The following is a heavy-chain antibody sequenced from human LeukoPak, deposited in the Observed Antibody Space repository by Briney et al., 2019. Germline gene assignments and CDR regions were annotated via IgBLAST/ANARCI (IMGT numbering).Heavy chain of an antibody. CDR3: TKAPYSFLYSDSWFDH. Sequence: GGSLRLSCAASGFSFSDYAMSWVRQAPGKGLEWVSAIGGSGGSTHYADSVKGRFAISRDNFKNTLYLQMNRLRAEDTARYYCTKAPYSFLYSDSWFDHWGQGTLVTVSS. CDR1: GFSFSDYA. D-gene: IGHD6-13*01. V-gene: IGHV3-23*01. CDR2: IGGSGGST. J-gene: IGHJ5*02.